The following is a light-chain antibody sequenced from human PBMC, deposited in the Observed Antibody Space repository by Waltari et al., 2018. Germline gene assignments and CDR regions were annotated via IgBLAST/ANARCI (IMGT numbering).Light chain of an antibody. J-gene: IGKJ2*01. CDR1: QSLLHSNGYNY. V-gene: IGKV2-28*01. CDR3: MQALQTPYT. CDR2: LGS. Sequence: DTVMTQSPLSLLVTPGEPASIPCRSSQSLLHSNGYNYLDWYLQKPGQSPQLLIYLGSNRASGVPDRFSGSGSGTDFTLKISRVEAEDVGVYYCMQALQTPYTFGQGTKLEIK.